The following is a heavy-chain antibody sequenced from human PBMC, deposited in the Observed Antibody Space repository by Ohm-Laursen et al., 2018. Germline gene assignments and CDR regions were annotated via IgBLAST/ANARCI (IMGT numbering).Heavy chain of an antibody. J-gene: IGHJ5*02. Sequence: PPGTLSLTCAVSGYSISSGYYWGWIRQPPGKGLEWIGTIYHSGSTNYNPSLKSRVTISVDTSKNQFSLKLSSVTAADTAVYYCARAQNTMVRGVIPRPNWFDPWGQGTLVTVSS. V-gene: IGHV4-38-2*01. CDR3: ARAQNTMVRGVIPRPNWFDP. CDR1: GYSISSGYY. CDR2: IYHSGST. D-gene: IGHD3-10*01.